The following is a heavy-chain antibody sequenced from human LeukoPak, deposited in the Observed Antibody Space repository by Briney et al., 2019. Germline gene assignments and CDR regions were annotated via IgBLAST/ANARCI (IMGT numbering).Heavy chain of an antibody. J-gene: IGHJ4*02. CDR3: ARGPAYCGGDCYLGPFDY. CDR1: GGTFSSYA. D-gene: IGHD2-21*02. V-gene: IGHV1-69*13. CDR2: IIPIFGTA. Sequence: SVKVSCKASGGTFSSYATSWVRQAPGQGLEWMGGIIPIFGTANYAQKFQGRVTITADESTSTAYMELSSLRSEDTAVYYCARGPAYCGGDCYLGPFDYWGQGTLVTVSS.